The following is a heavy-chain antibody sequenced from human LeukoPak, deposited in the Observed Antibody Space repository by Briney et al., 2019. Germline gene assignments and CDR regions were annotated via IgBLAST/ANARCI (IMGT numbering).Heavy chain of an antibody. CDR2: IYHSGST. CDR1: GGSISSGGYS. V-gene: IGHV4-30-2*01. J-gene: IGHJ5*02. CDR3: ARKSWFDP. Sequence: SQTLSLTCAVSGGSISSGGYSWSWVRQPPGKGLEWIGYIYHSGSTYYNPSLKSRVTISVDRSKNQFSLKLSSVTAADTAVYYCARKSWFDPWGQGTLVTVSS.